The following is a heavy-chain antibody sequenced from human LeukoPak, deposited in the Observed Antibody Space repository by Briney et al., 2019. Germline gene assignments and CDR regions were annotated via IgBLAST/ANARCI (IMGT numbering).Heavy chain of an antibody. J-gene: IGHJ5*02. CDR1: GGSISSSSYY. CDR2: IYYSGST. V-gene: IGHV4-39*01. CDR3: ARQLRIAVAGTWFDP. D-gene: IGHD6-19*01. Sequence: SETLSLTCTVSGGSISSSSYYRGWIRQPPGKGLEWIGSIYYSGSTYYNPSLKSRVTISVDTSKNQFSLKLSSVTAADTAVYYCARQLRIAVAGTWFDPWGQGTLVTVSS.